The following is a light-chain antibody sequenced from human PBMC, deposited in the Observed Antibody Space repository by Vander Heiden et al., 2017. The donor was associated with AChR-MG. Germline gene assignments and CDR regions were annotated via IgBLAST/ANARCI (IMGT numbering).Light chain of an antibody. Sequence: EIVLTQSPGTLSLSPGERATLSCRASQSVSSSYLAWDQQKPGQAPRLIIYGASSRATGIPDRFSGSGSGTDFTLTISRLEPEDFAVYYCQQYGSSPTFGQGTKVEIK. CDR3: QQYGSSPT. CDR1: QSVSSSY. J-gene: IGKJ1*01. V-gene: IGKV3-20*01. CDR2: GAS.